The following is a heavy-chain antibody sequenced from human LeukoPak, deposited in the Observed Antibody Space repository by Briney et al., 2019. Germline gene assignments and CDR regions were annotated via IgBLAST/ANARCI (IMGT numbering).Heavy chain of an antibody. Sequence: GGSLRLSCAASGFTFSSYGMHWVRQAPGKGLEWVSAISGSGGSTYYADSVKGRFTISRDNSKNTLYLQMNSLRAEDTAVYYCAKGRSTEQWLVPYDYWGQGTLVTVSS. V-gene: IGHV3-23*01. CDR2: ISGSGGST. J-gene: IGHJ4*02. CDR1: GFTFSSYG. D-gene: IGHD6-19*01. CDR3: AKGRSTEQWLVPYDY.